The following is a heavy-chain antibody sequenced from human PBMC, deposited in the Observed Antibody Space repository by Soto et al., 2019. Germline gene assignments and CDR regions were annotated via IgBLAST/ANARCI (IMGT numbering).Heavy chain of an antibody. Sequence: SETLSLTCAVYGGSFSGYYWSWIRQPPGKGLEWIGEINHSGSTNYNPSLKSRVTISVDTSKNQFSLKLSSVTAADTAVYYCGSPGYVDYWGQGTLVTVSS. CDR2: INHSGST. D-gene: IGHD2-2*01. CDR1: GGSFSGYY. V-gene: IGHV4-34*01. CDR3: GSPGYVDY. J-gene: IGHJ4*02.